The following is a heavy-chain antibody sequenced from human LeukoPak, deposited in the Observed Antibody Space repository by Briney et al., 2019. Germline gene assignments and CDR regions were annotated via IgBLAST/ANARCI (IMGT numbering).Heavy chain of an antibody. CDR2: IYTSGST. CDR1: GGSISSYY. Sequence: SETLSLTYTVSGGSISSYYWSWIRQPAGKGLEWIGRIYTSGSTNYNPSLKSRVTMSVDTSKNQFSLKLSSVTAADTAVYFCARFPYFEGFDYWGQGTQVIVSS. CDR3: ARFPYFEGFDY. J-gene: IGHJ4*02. D-gene: IGHD3-9*01. V-gene: IGHV4-4*07.